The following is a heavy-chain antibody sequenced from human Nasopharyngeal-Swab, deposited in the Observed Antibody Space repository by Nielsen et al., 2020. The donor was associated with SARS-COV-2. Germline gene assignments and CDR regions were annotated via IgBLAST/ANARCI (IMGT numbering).Heavy chain of an antibody. V-gene: IGHV3-7*05. CDR3: ARDRGDGYNLYYFDY. D-gene: IGHD5-24*01. CDR2: IKEDGSEK. Sequence: GGSLRLSCAASGFTFSSYWMSWVRQAPGKGLEWVAYIKEDGSEKYFADSVKGRFTISRDNAKNSLYLQMNSLRAEDTAVYYCARDRGDGYNLYYFDYWGQGTLVTVSS. J-gene: IGHJ4*02. CDR1: GFTFSSYW.